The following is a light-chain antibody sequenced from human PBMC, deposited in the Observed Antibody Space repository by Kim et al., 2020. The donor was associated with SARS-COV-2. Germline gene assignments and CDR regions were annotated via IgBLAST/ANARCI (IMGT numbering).Light chain of an antibody. V-gene: IGKV3-20*01. CDR1: QSVSNSY. CDR3: QQYGSSYT. Sequence: SLSPGEGATLSCRASQSVSNSYLAWYQQKPGQAPRLLIYGASSRATGIPDRFRCSGSGTDFTLTIIRLEPEDFAVYYCQQYGSSYTFGQGTKLEI. J-gene: IGKJ2*01. CDR2: GAS.